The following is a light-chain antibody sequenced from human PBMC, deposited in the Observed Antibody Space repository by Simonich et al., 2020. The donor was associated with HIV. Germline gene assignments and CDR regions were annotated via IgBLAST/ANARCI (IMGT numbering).Light chain of an antibody. V-gene: IGKV3-15*01. Sequence: EIVLTQSPATLSLSPGERATLSCGASQSVSNSYLAWYQQKPGQAPRLLIYAVSTRATDTPARFSGSGSGTEFTLTISSIQSEDFAVYYCQQYNNWPSPFTFGPGTKVDIE. CDR1: QSVSNSY. J-gene: IGKJ3*01. CDR2: AVS. CDR3: QQYNNWPSPFT.